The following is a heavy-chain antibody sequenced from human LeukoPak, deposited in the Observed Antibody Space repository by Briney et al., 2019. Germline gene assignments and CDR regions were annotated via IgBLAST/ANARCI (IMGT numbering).Heavy chain of an antibody. V-gene: IGHV3-20*04. D-gene: IGHD1-20*01. J-gene: IGHJ3*02. CDR1: GFTFDDYG. CDR3: ARDGYNWIKAFDI. Sequence: PGGSLGLSCAASGFTFDDYGMSWVRQAPGKGLEWVSGINWNGGSTGYADSVKGRFTISRDNAKKSLYLQMNSLRAEDTALYYCARDGYNWIKAFDIWGQGTMVTVSS. CDR2: INWNGGST.